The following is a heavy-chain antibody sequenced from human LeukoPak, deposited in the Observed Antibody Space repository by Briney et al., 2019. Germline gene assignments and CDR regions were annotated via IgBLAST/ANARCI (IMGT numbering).Heavy chain of an antibody. CDR2: ISAYNGNT. J-gene: IGHJ5*02. D-gene: IGHD3-9*01. CDR1: GGTFSSYA. V-gene: IGHV1-18*01. CDR3: ARTRGFDWLKQGRFDP. Sequence: ASVKVSCKASGGTFSSYAISWVRQAPGQGLEWMGWISAYNGNTNYAQKLQGRVTMTTDTSTSTAYMELRSLRSDDTAVYYCARTRGFDWLKQGRFDPWGQGTLVTVSS.